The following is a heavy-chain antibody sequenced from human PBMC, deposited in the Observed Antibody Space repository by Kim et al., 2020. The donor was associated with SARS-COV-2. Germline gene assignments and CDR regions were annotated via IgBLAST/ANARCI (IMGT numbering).Heavy chain of an antibody. J-gene: IGHJ2*01. CDR1: GYTFTSYG. V-gene: IGHV1-18*01. CDR3: ARQVLGITAAGTALYWYFDL. Sequence: ASVKVSCKASGYTFTSYGISWVRQAPGQGLEWMGWISGYNGNTNYAQKVQGRVTMTTDTSTSTAYMELRSLRSDDTAVYYCARQVLGITAAGTALYWYFDLWGRGTLVTVSS. CDR2: ISGYNGNT. D-gene: IGHD6-13*01.